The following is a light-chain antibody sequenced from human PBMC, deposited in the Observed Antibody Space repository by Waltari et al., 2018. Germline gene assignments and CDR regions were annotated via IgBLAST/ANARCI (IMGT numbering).Light chain of an antibody. CDR2: YDS. J-gene: IGLJ1*01. Sequence: SYVLTQPPSVAVAPGETARVTCGGNNIESKSVHWYQQKPGKAPVLVISYDSDRPSVMPERFSGSNSGDTAALTVSSVEAGDEADYYCQVWDANTDPGVFGTGTEVTVL. CDR3: QVWDANTDPGV. CDR1: NIESKS. V-gene: IGLV3-21*01.